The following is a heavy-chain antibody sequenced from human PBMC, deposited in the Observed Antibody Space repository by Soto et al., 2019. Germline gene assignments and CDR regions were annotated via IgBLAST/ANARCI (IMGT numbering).Heavy chain of an antibody. CDR3: AKDRPFNNGSGSYYIGYYFDY. V-gene: IGHV3-30*18. J-gene: IGHJ4*02. D-gene: IGHD3-10*01. Sequence: GGSLRLSCAASGFTFSSYGMHWVRQAPGKGLEWVAVISYDGSNKYYADSVKGRFTISRDNSKNTLYLQMNSLRAGDTAVYYCAKDRPFNNGSGSYYIGYYFDYWGQGTLVTVSS. CDR1: GFTFSSYG. CDR2: ISYDGSNK.